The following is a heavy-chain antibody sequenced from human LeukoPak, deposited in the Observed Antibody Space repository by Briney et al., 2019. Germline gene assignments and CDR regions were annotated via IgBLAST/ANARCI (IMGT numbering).Heavy chain of an antibody. CDR1: GFTFSSYA. V-gene: IGHV3-48*01. CDR2: ISSSSSTI. CDR3: ARDRGSYSPDYFDY. D-gene: IGHD1-26*01. J-gene: IGHJ4*02. Sequence: PGGSLRLSCAASGFTFSSYAMSWVRQAPGKGLEWVSYISSSSSTIYYADSVKGRFTISRDNAKNSLYLQMNSLRAEDTAVYYCARDRGSYSPDYFDYWGQGTLVTVSS.